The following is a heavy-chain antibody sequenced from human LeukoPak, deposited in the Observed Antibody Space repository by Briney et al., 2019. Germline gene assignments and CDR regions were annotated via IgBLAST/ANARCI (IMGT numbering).Heavy chain of an antibody. J-gene: IGHJ3*02. CDR3: ASPVIPNDAFDI. Sequence: SETLSLTCTVSGGSISSGDYYWSWIRQPPGKGLEWIGYIYYSGSTNYNPSLKSRVTISVDTSKNQFSLKLSSVTAADTAVYYCASPVIPNDAFDIWGQGTMVTVSS. CDR2: IYYSGST. CDR1: GGSISSGDYY. V-gene: IGHV4-61*08. D-gene: IGHD3-16*02.